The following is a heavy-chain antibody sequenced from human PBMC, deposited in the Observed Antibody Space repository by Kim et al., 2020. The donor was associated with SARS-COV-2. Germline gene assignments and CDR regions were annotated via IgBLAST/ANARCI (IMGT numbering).Heavy chain of an antibody. D-gene: IGHD2-2*01. J-gene: IGHJ4*02. CDR2: IGNSGGR. Sequence: GGSLRLSCAASGFTFTSYPMTWVRQAPGKGLEYVSGIGNSGGRYADSVKGRFTISRDNSKNTVYLQMNSLRAEDTAVYYCARRDSSFSHFFDYWGQGTPVTVSS. CDR1: GFTFTSYP. V-gene: IGHV3-23*01. CDR3: ARRDSSFSHFFDY.